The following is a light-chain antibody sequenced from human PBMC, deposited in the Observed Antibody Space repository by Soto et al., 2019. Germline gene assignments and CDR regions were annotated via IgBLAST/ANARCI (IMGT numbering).Light chain of an antibody. J-gene: IGKJ1*01. CDR3: QQYDSLPRT. CDR1: QSVSSSY. CDR2: GAS. Sequence: EILFAQSPGTLSLSPGERATLSCRARQSVSSSYLAWYQQRPGQAPRLLIYGASIRDTGIPDRFSGSGSGTECTLPLSRLQPEDIETYYCQQYDSLPRTFGQGTKVDIK. V-gene: IGKV3-20*01.